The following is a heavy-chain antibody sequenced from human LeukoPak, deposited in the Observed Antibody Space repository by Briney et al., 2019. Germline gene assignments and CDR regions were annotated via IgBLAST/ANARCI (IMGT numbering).Heavy chain of an antibody. Sequence: GGSLRLSCAASGFTFSRDWMHWVRQAPGKGLVWVSRISDDGSITTYADSVQGRFTISRDNAKSTVFLQMNSLRVEDTAVYYCARPYDSSVYFSLGYWGQGTLVTVSS. CDR3: ARPYDSSVYFSLGY. D-gene: IGHD3-22*01. V-gene: IGHV3-74*03. CDR1: GFTFSRDW. J-gene: IGHJ4*02. CDR2: ISDDGSIT.